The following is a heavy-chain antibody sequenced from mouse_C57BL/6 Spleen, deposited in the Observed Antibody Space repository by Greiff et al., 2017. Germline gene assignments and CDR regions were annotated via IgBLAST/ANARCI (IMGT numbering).Heavy chain of an antibody. CDR3: ARDSNYVGYFDV. J-gene: IGHJ1*03. V-gene: IGHV5-6*01. CDR1: GFTFSSYG. Sequence: EVKLVESGGDLVKPGGSLKLSCAASGFTFSSYGMSWVRQTPDKRLEWVATISSGGSYTYYPDSVKGRFTISRDNAKNTLYLQMSSLKSEDTAMYYCARDSNYVGYFDVWGTGTTVTVSS. CDR2: ISSGGSYT. D-gene: IGHD2-5*01.